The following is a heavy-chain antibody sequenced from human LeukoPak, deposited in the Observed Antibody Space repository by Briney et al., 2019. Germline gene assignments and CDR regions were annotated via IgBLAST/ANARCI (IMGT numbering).Heavy chain of an antibody. V-gene: IGHV3-7*01. J-gene: IGHJ4*02. D-gene: IGHD1-1*01. CDR1: GFTFSSYW. CDR3: VRDGDDWNDFDH. Sequence: GGSLRLSCAASGFTFSSYWMHWVRQAPGKGLEWVANIRRDGGEIYYMDSVKGRFAISRDNAKNSLYLQMNSLRVEDTAVYYCVRDGDDWNDFDHWGQGILVTVSS. CDR2: IRRDGGEI.